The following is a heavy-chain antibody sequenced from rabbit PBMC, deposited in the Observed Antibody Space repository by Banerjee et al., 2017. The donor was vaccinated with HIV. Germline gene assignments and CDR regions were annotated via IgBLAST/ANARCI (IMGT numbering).Heavy chain of an antibody. CDR2: IYIGSSGST. CDR1: GFDFSSYH. Sequence: QSLEESGGDLVKPGASLTLTCTASGFDFSSYHMGWVRQAPGKGLEWIACIYIGSSGSTYYASWAKGRFTISKTSSTTVTLQMTSLTAADTATYFCVRRDYGSSTYYDLWGQGTLVTVS. J-gene: IGHJ3*01. D-gene: IGHD8-1*01. CDR3: VRRDYGSSTYYDL. V-gene: IGHV1S40*01.